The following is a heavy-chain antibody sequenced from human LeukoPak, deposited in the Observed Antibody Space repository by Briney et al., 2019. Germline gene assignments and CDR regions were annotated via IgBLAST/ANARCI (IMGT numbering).Heavy chain of an antibody. CDR3: ARDLGVRGVIIPDV. J-gene: IGHJ6*02. CDR2: IWYDGSIQ. V-gene: IGHV3-33*01. Sequence: GGSLRLSCAASGFTFSIYGMHWVRQAPGKGLDWVAVIWYDGSIQYYADSVKGRFTISRDNSKNTLDLQMSSLRAEDTAVYYCARDLGVRGVIIPDVWGQGTTVTVSS. D-gene: IGHD3-10*01. CDR1: GFTFSIYG.